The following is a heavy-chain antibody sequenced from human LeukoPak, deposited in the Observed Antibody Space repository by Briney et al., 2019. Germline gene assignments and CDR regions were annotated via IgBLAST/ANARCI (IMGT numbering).Heavy chain of an antibody. CDR3: VRDYRGGWNDY. Sequence: PGGSLRLSCAASGFTFSDNYMSWIRQAPGKGLEWVSYISSSGNTTYNADSVKGRFSITRDNAKNSLFLQMNNLRVDDTAVYYCVRDYRGGWNDYWGQGTLVTVSS. V-gene: IGHV3-11*04. D-gene: IGHD1-26*01. CDR1: GFTFSDNY. CDR2: ISSSGNTT. J-gene: IGHJ4*02.